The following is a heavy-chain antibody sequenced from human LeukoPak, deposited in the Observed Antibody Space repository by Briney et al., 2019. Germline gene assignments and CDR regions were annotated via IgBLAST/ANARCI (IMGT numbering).Heavy chain of an antibody. CDR1: GSSFSSQG. J-gene: IGHJ4*02. Sequence: GGSLRLSCAASGSSFSSQGMSWVRQAPGKGLEWVSGIIGGAGSTYYADSVKGRFTISGDNSKNTLFLQMNSLRAEDTAVYYCAHGAMYQLDYWGQGTLVTVSS. V-gene: IGHV3-23*01. CDR2: IIGGAGST. D-gene: IGHD2-2*01. CDR3: AHGAMYQLDY.